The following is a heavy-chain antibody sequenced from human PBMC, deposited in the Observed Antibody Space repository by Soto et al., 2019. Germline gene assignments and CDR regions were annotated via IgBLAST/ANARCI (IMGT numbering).Heavy chain of an antibody. Sequence: HPGGSLRLSCAASEFIVSSNIMTWVRQAPGKGLEWVSVIFSGGGTYYADSVKGRFSISRDISKNTLYLQMNSLRAEDTAVYFCHGWEPRGFDYWGQGTLVTVSS. V-gene: IGHV3-66*01. CDR2: IFSGGGT. CDR1: EFIVSSNI. D-gene: IGHD1-26*01. J-gene: IGHJ4*02. CDR3: HGWEPRGFDY.